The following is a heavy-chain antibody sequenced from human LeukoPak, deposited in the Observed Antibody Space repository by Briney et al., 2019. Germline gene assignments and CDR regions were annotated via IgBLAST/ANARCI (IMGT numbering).Heavy chain of an antibody. CDR2: INHSGST. V-gene: IGHV4-34*01. CDR3: ARGRGATVVTPWSKHWFDP. Sequence: PGGSLRLSCAASGFTFSAYNMYWVRQAPGKGLEWIGEINHSGSTNYNPSLKSRVTISVDTSKNQFSLKLSSVTAADTAVYYCARGRGATVVTPWSKHWFDPWGQGTLVTVSS. J-gene: IGHJ5*02. D-gene: IGHD4-23*01. CDR1: GFTFSAYN.